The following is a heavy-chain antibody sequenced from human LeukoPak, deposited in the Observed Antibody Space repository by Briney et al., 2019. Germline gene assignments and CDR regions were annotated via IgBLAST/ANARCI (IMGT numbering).Heavy chain of an antibody. D-gene: IGHD6-19*01. CDR2: INPSGGST. CDR1: GYTFTGYY. CDR3: ARYYSGWYYFDY. Sequence: ASVKVSCKASGYTFTGYYMHWVRQATGQGLEWMGIINPSGGSTSYAQKFQGRVTMTRDMSTSTVYMELSSLRSEDTAVYYCARYYSGWYYFDYWGQGTLVTVSS. J-gene: IGHJ4*02. V-gene: IGHV1-46*01.